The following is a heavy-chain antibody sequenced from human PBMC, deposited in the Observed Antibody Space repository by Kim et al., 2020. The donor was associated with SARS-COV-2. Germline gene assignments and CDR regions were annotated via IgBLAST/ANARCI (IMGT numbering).Heavy chain of an antibody. J-gene: IGHJ4*02. CDR3: AKDGSSYYDSSGYYGLDY. CDR2: ISYDGSNK. V-gene: IGHV3-30*18. CDR1: GFTFSSYG. Sequence: GGSLRLSCAASGFTFSSYGMHWVRQAPGKGLEGVAVISYDGSNKYYADSVKGRFTISRDNSKNTLYLQMNSLRAEDTAVYHCAKDGSSYYDSSGYYGLDYWGQGTLVTVSS. D-gene: IGHD3-22*01.